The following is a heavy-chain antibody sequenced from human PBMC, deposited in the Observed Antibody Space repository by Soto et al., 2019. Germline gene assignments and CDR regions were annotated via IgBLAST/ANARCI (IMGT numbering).Heavy chain of an antibody. J-gene: IGHJ4*02. Sequence: GDSVKVSCKASGYTFTSYGISWVRQAPGQGLEWMGWVSAYNGNTNYAQKLQGRVTMTTDTSTSTAYMELRSLRSDDTAVYYCARDRTVPFGPRSTAPLRRYWGQGTLVTVSS. CDR2: VSAYNGNT. CDR3: ARDRTVPFGPRSTAPLRRY. D-gene: IGHD1-1*01. V-gene: IGHV1-18*01. CDR1: GYTFTSYG.